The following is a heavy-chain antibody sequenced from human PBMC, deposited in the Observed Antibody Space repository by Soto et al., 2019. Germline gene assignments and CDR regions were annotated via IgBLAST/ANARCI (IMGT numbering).Heavy chain of an antibody. CDR1: GYTFTIYS. D-gene: IGHD2-21*01. V-gene: IGHV1-18*01. Sequence: QVQLVQSGAEVKKPGASVKVSCRAYGYTFTIYSFSWVRQAPGQGLEWMGWISGYNGNTNYAQRFQDRVTMTTDTSMSTAYLELRSRRSDDTAVYYCAGDQSLARQVAPDSWGQGTLVTVSS. CDR3: AGDQSLARQVAPDS. CDR2: ISGYNGNT. J-gene: IGHJ4*02.